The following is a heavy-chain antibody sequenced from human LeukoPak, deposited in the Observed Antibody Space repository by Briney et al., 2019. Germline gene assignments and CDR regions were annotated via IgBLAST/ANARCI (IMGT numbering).Heavy chain of an antibody. Sequence: PSETLSLTCTVSGASINSWYWSWIRQPPGKGLEWIGDIYGSGSTNYNPSLKSRVTMSADTSKNQFSLKLTSVTAADTAVYFCARHMPWELPPGAYDYWGQGSLVTVSS. CDR1: GASINSWY. J-gene: IGHJ4*02. CDR3: ARHMPWELPPGAYDY. CDR2: IYGSGST. V-gene: IGHV4-59*08. D-gene: IGHD1-26*01.